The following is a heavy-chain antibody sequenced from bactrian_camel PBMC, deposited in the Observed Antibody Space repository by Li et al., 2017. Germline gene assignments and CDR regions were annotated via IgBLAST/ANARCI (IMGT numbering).Heavy chain of an antibody. V-gene: IGHV3S1*01. CDR1: GYNVNSDC. CDR2: IWTGAGVT. J-gene: IGHJ4*01. CDR3: ATAAFDY. Sequence: VQLVESGGGSVQAGGSLTLSCRYSGYNVNSDCLAWFRQVPGKEREGVARIWTGAGVTYYADSVKGRFTISHEKAKNMLYLQMNSLRSEDTALYYCATAAFDYWGQGTQVTVS.